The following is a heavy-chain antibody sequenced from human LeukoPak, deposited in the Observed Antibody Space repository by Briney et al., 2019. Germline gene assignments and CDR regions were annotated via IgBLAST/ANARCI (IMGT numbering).Heavy chain of an antibody. D-gene: IGHD5-24*01. V-gene: IGHV4-34*01. J-gene: IGHJ5*02. Sequence: SETLSLTCAVYGGSFSGYYWSWIRQPPGKGLEWIGEINHSGSTNYNPSLKSRVTISVDTSKNQFSLKLSSVTAADTAVYYCARAGRESWFDPWGQGTLVTVSS. CDR3: ARAGRESWFDP. CDR1: GGSFSGYY. CDR2: INHSGST.